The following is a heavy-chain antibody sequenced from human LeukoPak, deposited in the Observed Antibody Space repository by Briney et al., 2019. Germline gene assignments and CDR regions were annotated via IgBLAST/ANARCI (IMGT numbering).Heavy chain of an antibody. J-gene: IGHJ4*02. V-gene: IGHV3-74*01. Sequence: GGSLRLSCAASGFTFSSYWMHWVRQAPGKGLVWVSRIHSDGSSTSYADSVKGRFTISRDNSKNTLYLQMNSLRAEDTAVYYCARDWQQLVPPYSGSYYFDYWGQGTLVTVSS. CDR3: ARDWQQLVPPYSGSYYFDY. CDR2: IHSDGSST. CDR1: GFTFSSYW. D-gene: IGHD6-13*01.